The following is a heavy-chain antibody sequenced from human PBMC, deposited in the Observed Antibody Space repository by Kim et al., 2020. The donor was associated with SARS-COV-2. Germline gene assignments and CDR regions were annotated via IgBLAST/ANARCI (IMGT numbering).Heavy chain of an antibody. Sequence: AKGRFTISRDDSKNTLYLEMNRLRAEDTAVYYCARENYDSSGYYYYGMDVWGQGTTVTVSS. V-gene: IGHV3-53*01. CDR3: ARENYDSSGYYYYGMDV. J-gene: IGHJ6*02. D-gene: IGHD3-22*01.